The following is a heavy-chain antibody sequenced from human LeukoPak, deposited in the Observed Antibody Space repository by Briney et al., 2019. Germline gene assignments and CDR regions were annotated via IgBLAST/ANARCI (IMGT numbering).Heavy chain of an antibody. CDR3: ARHRNADTAMVSDY. D-gene: IGHD5-18*01. CDR2: IYYSGGT. J-gene: IGHJ4*02. Sequence: PSETLSLTCTVSGGSISSSSYYWVWIRQPPGKGLEWIGSIYYSGGTYYNPSLKSRVTISVDTSKNQFSLKLSSVSAADTAVYSCARHRNADTAMVSDYWGQGALVSDSS. V-gene: IGHV4-39*01. CDR1: GGSISSSSYY.